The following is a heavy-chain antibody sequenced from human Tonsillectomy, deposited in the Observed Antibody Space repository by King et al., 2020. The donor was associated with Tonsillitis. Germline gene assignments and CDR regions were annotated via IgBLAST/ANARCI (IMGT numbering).Heavy chain of an antibody. CDR3: ARDKVCSGYYCAYGMDV. CDR1: GGSISSDY. CDR2: IYYSGST. V-gene: IGHV4-59*01. J-gene: IGHJ6*02. Sequence: QLQESGPGLVKPSETLSLTCTVSGGSISSDYWSWIRQPPGKGLEWIGYIYYSGSTNYNPSLNSRVSTSVDTSKNQFSLKLSSVTAADTAVYYCARDKVCSGYYCAYGMDVWGQGTTVTVSS. D-gene: IGHD3-22*01.